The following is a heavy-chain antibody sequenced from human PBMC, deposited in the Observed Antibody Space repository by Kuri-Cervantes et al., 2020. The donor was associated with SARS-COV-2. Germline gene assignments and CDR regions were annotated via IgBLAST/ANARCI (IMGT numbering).Heavy chain of an antibody. V-gene: IGHV2-5*01. CDR2: IYWNDDK. CDR3: AHRTEGGDYFDY. Sequence: SGPTLVKPTQTLTLTCTFSGFSLSTSGVGVGWIRQPPGKALEWLALIYWNDDKRYSPSLKSGLTITKDTSKNQVVLTMTNMDPVDTATYYCAHRTEGGDYFDYWGQGTLVTVSS. CDR1: GFSLSTSGVG. J-gene: IGHJ4*02. D-gene: IGHD1-14*01.